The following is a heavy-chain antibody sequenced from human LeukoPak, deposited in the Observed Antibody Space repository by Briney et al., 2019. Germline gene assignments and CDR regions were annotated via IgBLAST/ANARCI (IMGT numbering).Heavy chain of an antibody. V-gene: IGHV6-1*01. D-gene: IGHD2-2*01. CDR1: GDSVPSNSAA. CDR2: TYCSSSWAI. CDR3: ARRLTQYDCFDP. Sequence: SQTLSLTCAISGDSVPSNSAAWNWIKQSPSSGLECLGRTYCSSSWAIGYVVSVRSRITINPDTSKNQFSLQLTSVTPEDTAVYYCARRLTQYDCFDPWGQGILVTVSS. J-gene: IGHJ5*02.